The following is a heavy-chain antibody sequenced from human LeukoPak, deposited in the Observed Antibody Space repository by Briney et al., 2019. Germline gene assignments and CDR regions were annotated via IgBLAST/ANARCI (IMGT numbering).Heavy chain of an antibody. D-gene: IGHD3-22*01. CDR3: ARHRGPSLHSSGYFDY. Sequence: PGGSLRLSCAASGFPFSGYAMHWVRQAPGKGLEWVAVMSHDGTNKYYADSVKGRFTISRDNSKNTLYLQMDSLRTEDTAAYYCARHRGPSLHSSGYFDYWGQGTLVTVSS. CDR1: GFPFSGYA. J-gene: IGHJ4*02. CDR2: MSHDGTNK. V-gene: IGHV3-30-3*01.